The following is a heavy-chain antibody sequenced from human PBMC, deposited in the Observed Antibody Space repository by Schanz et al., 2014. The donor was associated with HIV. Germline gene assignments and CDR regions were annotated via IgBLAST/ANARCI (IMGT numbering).Heavy chain of an antibody. V-gene: IGHV3-23*04. D-gene: IGHD3-22*01. CDR3: AKPEYDSSGNSQSHFDY. Sequence: VDLVESGGGVVQPGRSLRLSCTASGFTFNNYAMTWVRQAPGKGLEWVSSISESGSRSYYADSVNGRFTISRDNSKNTLYLQMTTLRTEDTAVYYCAKPEYDSSGNSQSHFDYWGQGTLVTVSS. J-gene: IGHJ4*02. CDR2: ISESGSRS. CDR1: GFTFNNYA.